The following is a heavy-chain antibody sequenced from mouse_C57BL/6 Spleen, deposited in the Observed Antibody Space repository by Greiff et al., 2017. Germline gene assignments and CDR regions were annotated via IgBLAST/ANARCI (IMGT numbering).Heavy chain of an antibody. CDR2: ISSGGDYI. D-gene: IGHD2-2*01. V-gene: IGHV5-9-1*02. CDR1: GFTFSSYA. Sequence: EVKLMESGEGLVKPGGSLKLSCAASGFTFSSYAMSWVRQTPEKRLEWVAYISSGGDYIYYADTVKGRFTISRDNARNTLYLQMSSLKSEDTAMYYCTRDEGVTTAHDYWGQGTTVTVSS. CDR3: TRDEGVTTAHDY. J-gene: IGHJ2*01.